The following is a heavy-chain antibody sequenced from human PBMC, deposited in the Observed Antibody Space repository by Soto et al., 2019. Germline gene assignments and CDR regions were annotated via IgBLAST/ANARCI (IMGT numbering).Heavy chain of an antibody. Sequence: QVQLVESGGGVVQPGRSLRLSCAASGFTFSSYGMHWVRQAPGKGLEWVAAIWYDGSNKYYADSVKGRFAISRDNSKNTLYLQINSLRGPDTAVYYCASSGHLTADYWGQGTLVTVSS. V-gene: IGHV3-33*01. CDR2: IWYDGSNK. D-gene: IGHD3-9*01. CDR1: GFTFSSYG. CDR3: ASSGHLTADY. J-gene: IGHJ4*02.